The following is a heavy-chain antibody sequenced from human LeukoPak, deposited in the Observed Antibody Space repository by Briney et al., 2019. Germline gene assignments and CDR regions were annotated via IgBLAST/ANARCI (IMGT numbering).Heavy chain of an antibody. D-gene: IGHD1-26*01. V-gene: IGHV3-21*01. CDR3: ARDPYSGSGPRTFDY. J-gene: IGHJ4*02. CDR1: GFTFSSYA. Sequence: GRSLRLSCAASGFTFSSYAMSWVRQAPGKGLEWVSSISSSSSYIYYADSVKGRFTISRDNAKNSLYLQMNSLRAEDTAVYYCARDPYSGSGPRTFDYWGQGTLVTVSS. CDR2: ISSSSSYI.